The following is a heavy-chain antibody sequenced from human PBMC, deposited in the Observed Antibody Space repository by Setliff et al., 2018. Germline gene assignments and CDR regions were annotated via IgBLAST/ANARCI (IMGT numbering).Heavy chain of an antibody. CDR2: IYYSGSTS. J-gene: IGHJ5*01. Sequence: SETLSLTCTVSGGSISSGGYYWSWIRQHPGKGLEWIGYIYYSGSTSYYNPSLKSRVTISLDTSKNQFSLRLTSVTAADTAVYYCARSYHLVLTNWFDAWGHGTLVTVSS. CDR1: GGSISSGGYY. CDR3: ARSYHLVLTNWFDA. V-gene: IGHV4-31*03. D-gene: IGHD1-26*01.